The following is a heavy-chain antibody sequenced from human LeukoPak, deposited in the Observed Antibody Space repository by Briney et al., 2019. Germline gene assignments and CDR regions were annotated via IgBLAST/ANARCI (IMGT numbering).Heavy chain of an antibody. CDR2: LYYSGST. J-gene: IGHJ4*02. CDR1: GGSISSSSYY. Sequence: SETLSLTCTVSGGSISSSSYYWGWIRQPPGKGLEWIGYLYYSGSTNYNPSLKSRVTISVDTSKNQFSLKLSSVTAADTAVYYCAGTYYYDSSGYYHYSLWGQGTLVTVSS. D-gene: IGHD3-22*01. CDR3: AGTYYYDSSGYYHYSL. V-gene: IGHV4-61*05.